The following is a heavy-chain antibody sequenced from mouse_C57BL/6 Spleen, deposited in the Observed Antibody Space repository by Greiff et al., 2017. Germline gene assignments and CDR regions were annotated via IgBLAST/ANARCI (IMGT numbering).Heavy chain of an antibody. CDR3: ARWDYDGFAY. CDR1: GYSITSGYD. D-gene: IGHD2-4*01. V-gene: IGHV3-1*01. J-gene: IGHJ3*01. Sequence: EVMLVESGPGMVQPSQSLSLTCTVTGYSITSGYDWHWIRPFPGNKLEWMGYRSYSGSTNYNPSLTSRISITHDTSKNHFFLKLNSVTTEDTATYDCARWDYDGFAYWGQGTLVTVSA. CDR2: RSYSGST.